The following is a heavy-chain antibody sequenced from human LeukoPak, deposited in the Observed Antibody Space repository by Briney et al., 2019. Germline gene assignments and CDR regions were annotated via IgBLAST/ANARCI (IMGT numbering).Heavy chain of an antibody. CDR3: ARGPHERSGYPDD. V-gene: IGHV1-18*01. D-gene: IGHD3-22*01. J-gene: IGHJ4*02. Sequence: WASVKVSCKPFGYTFNTYGITWVRQGPGQGLEWMGWISPYNGNTNYAQKFQGRVTLTTDTSTSTAYMELRSLTADDTAVYYCARGPHERSGYPDDWGQGTLVTVSS. CDR1: GYTFNTYG. CDR2: ISPYNGNT.